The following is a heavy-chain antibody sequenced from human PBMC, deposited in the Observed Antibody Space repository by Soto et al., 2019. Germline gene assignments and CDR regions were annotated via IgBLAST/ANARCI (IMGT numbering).Heavy chain of an antibody. J-gene: IGHJ3*02. CDR2: ISGSSYST. CDR3: AKKCDPPDETHAFDM. CDR1: GFTFSSCA. V-gene: IGHV3-23*01. Sequence: AGSLRLSCAASGFTFSSCAMSWVRQAPGKGQEWVSAISGSSYSTYYADSVKGSLTITRDNSKNKLYQQMNSLRAEDTVFYYCAKKCDPPDETHAFDMWGQGTMVTVSS.